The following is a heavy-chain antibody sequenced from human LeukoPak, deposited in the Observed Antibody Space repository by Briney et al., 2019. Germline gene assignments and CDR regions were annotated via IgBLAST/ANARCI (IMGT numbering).Heavy chain of an antibody. CDR1: GGSIRSSNW. D-gene: IGHD2-2*01. J-gene: IGHJ4*02. CDR3: ARFTVVPAASFDY. Sequence: SETLSLTCAVSGGSIRSSNWWSWARQPPGEGLEWIGEIYHSGSTYYNPSLKSRVTISVDSSKNQFSLKLSSVIAADTAVYYCARFTVVPAASFDYWGQGTLVTVSS. V-gene: IGHV4-4*02. CDR2: IYHSGST.